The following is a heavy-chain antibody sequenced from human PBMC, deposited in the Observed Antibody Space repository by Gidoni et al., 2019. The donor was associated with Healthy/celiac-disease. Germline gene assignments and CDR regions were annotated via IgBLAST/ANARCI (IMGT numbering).Heavy chain of an antibody. CDR1: GFTFSSYG. V-gene: IGHV3-33*01. CDR3: ARDPTASYYYYGMDV. CDR2: IWYDGSNK. J-gene: IGHJ6*02. Sequence: QVQLVESGGGVVQPGRSLRLSCAASGFTFSSYGMHWVRQAPGKGLEWVAVIWYDGSNKYYADSVKGRFTISRDNSKTTLYLQMNSLRAEDTAVYYCARDPTASYYYYGMDVWGQGTTVTVSS.